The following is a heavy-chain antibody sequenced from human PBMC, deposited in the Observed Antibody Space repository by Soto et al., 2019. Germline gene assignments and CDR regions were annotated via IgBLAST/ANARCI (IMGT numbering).Heavy chain of an antibody. J-gene: IGHJ5*02. V-gene: IGHV3-23*01. Sequence: VGSLRLSCAASGFMFSDYAMTWARQAPGKELEWVSGLLRPGRSTYYADSVKGRFTISGDTSANTVYLQMDSLRAEDTAVYYCAKDAIANDGIWLMDSWGQGTVVTVSS. CDR2: LLRPGRST. D-gene: IGHD3-16*01. CDR1: GFMFSDYA. CDR3: AKDAIANDGIWLMDS.